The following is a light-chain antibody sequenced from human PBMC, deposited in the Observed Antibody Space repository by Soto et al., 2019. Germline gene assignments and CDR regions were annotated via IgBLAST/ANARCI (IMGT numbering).Light chain of an antibody. CDR1: SSNIGAGSD. CDR3: QSYDSSLSGYV. V-gene: IGLV1-40*01. Sequence: QSVLTQPPSGSGAPGQRVTIPCTGSSSNIGAGSDVHWYQQLPGTAPKVLIYNNNNRPSGVPDRFSGSKSGTSASLAITGLQSEDEADYYCQSYDSSLSGYVFGTGTKLTVL. CDR2: NNN. J-gene: IGLJ1*01.